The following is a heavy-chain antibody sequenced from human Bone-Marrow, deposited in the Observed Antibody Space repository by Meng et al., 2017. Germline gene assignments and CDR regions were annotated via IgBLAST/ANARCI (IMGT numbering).Heavy chain of an antibody. Sequence: QVQLVQSGAEVKNPGASVKVSCRASGYIFTDYYIHWVRRAPGQGLEWMGRINPKSGDTHYAQKFQARVTMTGDTSISTAYMELSGLRSDDTAMYYCARDEDISAAGKLFGDYWGQGALVTVSS. CDR1: GYIFTDYY. J-gene: IGHJ4*02. V-gene: IGHV1-2*06. CDR3: ARDEDISAAGKLFGDY. D-gene: IGHD6-25*01. CDR2: INPKSGDT.